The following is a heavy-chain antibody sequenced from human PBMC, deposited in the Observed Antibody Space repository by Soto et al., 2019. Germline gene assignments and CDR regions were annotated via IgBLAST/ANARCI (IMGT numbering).Heavy chain of an antibody. V-gene: IGHV3-30*18. D-gene: IGHD4-17*01. CDR2: ISYDGSNK. CDR1: GFTFSSYG. CDR3: AKPVYGDYVGDY. Sequence: GGSLRLSCAASGFTFSSYGMLWVRQAPGKGLEWVAVISYDGSNKYYADSVKGRFTISRDNSKNTLYLQMNSLRAEDTAVYYCAKPVYGDYVGDYWGQGTLVTVSS. J-gene: IGHJ4*02.